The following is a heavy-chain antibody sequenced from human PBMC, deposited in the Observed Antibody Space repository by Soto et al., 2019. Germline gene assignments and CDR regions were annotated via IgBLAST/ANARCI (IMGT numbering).Heavy chain of an antibody. CDR2: IYYSGST. V-gene: IGHV4-61*08. Sequence: PEETLSLTCTVSGGSISSGGYYWSWIRQHPGKGLEWIGYIYYSGSTTYNPSLKSRVTISVDTSKNQFSLKLSSVTAADTAVYYCARGMSGDLTWALYWGQGTLVTVSS. CDR1: GGSISSGGYY. D-gene: IGHD3-3*01. CDR3: ARGMSGDLTWALY. J-gene: IGHJ4*02.